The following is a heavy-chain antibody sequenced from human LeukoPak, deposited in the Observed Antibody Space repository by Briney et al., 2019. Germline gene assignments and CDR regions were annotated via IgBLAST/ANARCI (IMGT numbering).Heavy chain of an antibody. CDR3: ARDSLQYRYYYYGMDV. CDR2: INHSGST. V-gene: IGHV4-34*01. CDR1: GGSFSGYY. Sequence: PSETLSLTCAVYGGSFSGYYWSWIRQPPGKGLEWIGEINHSGSTNYNPSLKSRVTISVDTSKNQFSLKLSSVTAADTAVYYCARDSLQYRYYYYGMDVWGQGTTVTVSS. D-gene: IGHD4-11*01. J-gene: IGHJ6*02.